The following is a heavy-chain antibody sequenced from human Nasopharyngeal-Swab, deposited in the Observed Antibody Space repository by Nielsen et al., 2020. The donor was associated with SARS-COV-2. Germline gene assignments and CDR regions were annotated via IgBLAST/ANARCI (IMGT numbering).Heavy chain of an antibody. D-gene: IGHD3-9*01. CDR1: EFTLRNHW. Sequence: GESLKISCTPSEFTLRNHWMHWVRLTPGKGLVWVSGIDFDGSNTFYADSVKGRFTISRDNGENTLSLQMNSLRDEDTGAYYCGSVFEIWGQGVLVTVS. CDR2: IDFDGSNT. J-gene: IGHJ4*02. V-gene: IGHV3-74*01. CDR3: GSVFEI.